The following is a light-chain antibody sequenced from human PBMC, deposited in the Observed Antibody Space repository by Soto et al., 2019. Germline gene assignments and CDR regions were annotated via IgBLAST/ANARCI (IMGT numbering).Light chain of an antibody. CDR2: AAS. CDR3: QQSYNTPRAP. J-gene: IGKJ2*01. V-gene: IGKV1-39*01. CDR1: QSISTY. Sequence: DIQMTQSPSSLSASVGDRVTITCRASQSISTYLNWYQQNPGKAPRLLIYAASTLQSGVPSRFSGSGSGTDFTLTISSLQPEDFATYYCQQSYNTPRAPFGQGTKLEI.